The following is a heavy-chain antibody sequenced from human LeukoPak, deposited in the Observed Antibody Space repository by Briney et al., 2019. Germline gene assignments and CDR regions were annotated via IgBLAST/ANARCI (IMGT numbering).Heavy chain of an antibody. CDR3: ASISPYGERP. D-gene: IGHD4-17*01. V-gene: IGHV1-2*02. Sequence: GASVTVSFTSSGYTFTDYYMNWVGQAPGQGLEWMGWINPNSGGTNYAQKFQGRVTMTRDTSISTAYMELSRLKSDDTAVYYCASISPYGERPWGQGTLVTVSS. J-gene: IGHJ5*02. CDR1: GYTFTDYY. CDR2: INPNSGGT.